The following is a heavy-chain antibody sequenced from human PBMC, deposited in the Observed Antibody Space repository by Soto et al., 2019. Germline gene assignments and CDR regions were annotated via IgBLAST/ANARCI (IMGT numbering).Heavy chain of an antibody. D-gene: IGHD1-26*01. V-gene: IGHV3-23*01. J-gene: IGHJ4*02. CDR2: ISGSGGST. CDR3: AGALPRVGGPRY. Sequence: EVQLLESGGGLVQPGGSLRLSCAASGFTFSSYAMSWVRQAPGKGLEWVSAISGSGGSTYYADSVKGRFTISRDNSKNTLDLQMNSRRAEDTAVYYCAGALPRVGGPRYWGQGTLVTVSS. CDR1: GFTFSSYA.